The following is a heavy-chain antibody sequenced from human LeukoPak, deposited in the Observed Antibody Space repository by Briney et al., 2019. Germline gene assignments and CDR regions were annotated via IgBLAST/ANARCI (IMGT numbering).Heavy chain of an antibody. CDR3: ARYLSGTYDSSGAKGGLDY. D-gene: IGHD3-22*01. J-gene: IGHJ4*02. V-gene: IGHV5-51*01. CDR1: GYSFTSYW. Sequence: GESLKISCKGSGYSFTSYWIGWVRQMPGKGLEWMGIIYPGDSDTRYSPSFQGQVTISADKSISPAYLQWSSLKASDTAMYYCARYLSGTYDSSGAKGGLDYWGQGTLVTVSS. CDR2: IYPGDSDT.